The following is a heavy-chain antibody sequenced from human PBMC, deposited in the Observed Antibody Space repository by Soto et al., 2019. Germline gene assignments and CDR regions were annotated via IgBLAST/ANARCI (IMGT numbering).Heavy chain of an antibody. J-gene: IGHJ4*02. CDR1: GFTFSSYG. D-gene: IGHD5-12*01. Sequence: QVQLVESGGGVVQPGRSLRLSCAASGFTFSSYGMHWVRQAPGKGLEWVAVIWYDGSNTYYADYVKGRFAISRDNFKNALYLQLNSLRAEDTAVYYCATFCGYDSWYYFDYWGQGTLVTVSS. CDR2: IWYDGSNT. V-gene: IGHV3-33*01. CDR3: ATFCGYDSWYYFDY.